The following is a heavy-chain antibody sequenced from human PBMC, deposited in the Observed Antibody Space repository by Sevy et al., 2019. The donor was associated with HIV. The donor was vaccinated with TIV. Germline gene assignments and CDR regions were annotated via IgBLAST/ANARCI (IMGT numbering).Heavy chain of an antibody. D-gene: IGHD3-10*01. CDR2: MNPNSGNT. CDR3: ARGKLWFGELGSYGMDV. V-gene: IGHV1-8*01. CDR1: GYTFTSYD. Sequence: ASVMVSCKASGYTFTSYDINWVRQATGQGLEWMGWMNPNSGNTGYAQKFQGRVTMTRNTSISTAYMELSSLRSEDTAVYYCARGKLWFGELGSYGMDVWGQGTTVTVSS. J-gene: IGHJ6*02.